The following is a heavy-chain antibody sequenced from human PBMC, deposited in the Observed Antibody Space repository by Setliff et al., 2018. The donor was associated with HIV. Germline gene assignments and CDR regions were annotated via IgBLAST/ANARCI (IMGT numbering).Heavy chain of an antibody. Sequence: SVKVSCKASGGTFSSYAISWVRQAPGQGFEWMGGIIPIFGTANYAQKFQGRVTITADESTSTAYVELSSLRSEDTAVYYCARPSDTAMVTVGYYYYGMDVWGQGTTVTVSS. J-gene: IGHJ6*02. CDR2: IIPIFGTA. CDR3: ARPSDTAMVTVGYYYYGMDV. D-gene: IGHD5-18*01. CDR1: GGTFSSYA. V-gene: IGHV1-69*13.